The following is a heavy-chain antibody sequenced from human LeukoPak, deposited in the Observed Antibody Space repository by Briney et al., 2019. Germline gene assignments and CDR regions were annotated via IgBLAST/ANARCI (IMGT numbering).Heavy chain of an antibody. CDR1: GGSISSYY. J-gene: IGHJ4*02. CDR3: ASLAVAGPPDY. D-gene: IGHD6-19*01. V-gene: IGHV4-59*01. Sequence: SETLSLTCTGSGGSISSYYWSWLRQPPGKGLEWIGYIYYSGSTNYNPSLKSRVTISVDTSKNQFALKLSSVTAADTAVYYCASLAVAGPPDYWGQGTLVPVSS. CDR2: IYYSGST.